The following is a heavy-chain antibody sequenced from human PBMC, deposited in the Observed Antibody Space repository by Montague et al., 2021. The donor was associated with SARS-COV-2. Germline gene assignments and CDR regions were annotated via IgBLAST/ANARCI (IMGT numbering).Heavy chain of an antibody. CDR1: GGSISSYY. V-gene: IGHV4-59*01. CDR2: IYYSGST. CDR3: ARGSGWMGNAFDI. D-gene: IGHD6-19*01. J-gene: IGHJ3*02. Sequence: SQTLSLMCTVSGGSISSYYWSWIRQPPGKGLEWIGYIYYSGSTNYNPSLKSRVTISVDTSKNQFSLKLSSVTAADTAVYYCARGSGWMGNAFDIWGQGTMVTVSS.